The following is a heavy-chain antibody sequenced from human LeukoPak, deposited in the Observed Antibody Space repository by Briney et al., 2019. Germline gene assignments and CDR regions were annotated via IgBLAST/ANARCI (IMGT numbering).Heavy chain of an antibody. V-gene: IGHV4-61*02. D-gene: IGHD3-3*01. J-gene: IGHJ5*02. CDR1: GCSISSGSYY. Sequence: PSQTLSLTCTVSGCSISSGSYYWSWIRQPAGKGLEWIGRIYTSGSTNYNPSLKSRVTISVDTSKNQFSLKLSSVTAADTAVYYCARAAGITNFGVATGVYNWFDLWGQGTLGTVSS. CDR2: IYTSGST. CDR3: ARAAGITNFGVATGVYNWFDL.